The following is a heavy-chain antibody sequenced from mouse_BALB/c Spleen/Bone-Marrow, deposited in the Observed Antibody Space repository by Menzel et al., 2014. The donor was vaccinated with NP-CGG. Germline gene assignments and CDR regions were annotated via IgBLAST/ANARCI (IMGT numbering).Heavy chain of an antibody. CDR3: AREVLRDYFDC. J-gene: IGHJ2*01. V-gene: IGHV5-12-1*01. D-gene: IGHD1-1*01. CDR2: ISSGGGST. Sequence: EVKLVESGGGLVKPGGSLKLSCAASGFAFSSYDMSWVRQTPEKRLEWVAYISSGGGSTYYPDTVKGRFTISRDNAKNALYLQMSSVKSEDTAMYYCAREVLRDYFDCWGQGTTLTVSS. CDR1: GFAFSSYD.